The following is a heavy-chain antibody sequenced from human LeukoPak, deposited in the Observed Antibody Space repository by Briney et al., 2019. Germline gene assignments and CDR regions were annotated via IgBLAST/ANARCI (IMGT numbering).Heavy chain of an antibody. CDR3: ARAAIAAAGPPFG. Sequence: ASVKVSCKVSGYTLTELSMHWVRQAPGKGLEWMGGFDPEDGETIYAQKFQGRVTMTRNTSISTAYMELSSLRSEDTAVYYCARAAIAAAGPPFGWGQGTLVTVSS. J-gene: IGHJ4*02. CDR2: FDPEDGET. V-gene: IGHV1-24*01. CDR1: GYTLTELS. D-gene: IGHD6-13*01.